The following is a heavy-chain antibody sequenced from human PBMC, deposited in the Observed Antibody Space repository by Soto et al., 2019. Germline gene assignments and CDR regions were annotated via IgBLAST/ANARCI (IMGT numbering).Heavy chain of an antibody. V-gene: IGHV1-69*13. CDR3: ARDWNLYCSGGSCYSYYYGMDV. D-gene: IGHD2-15*01. J-gene: IGHJ6*02. CDR1: GGTFSSYA. Sequence: GASVKVSCKASGGTFSSYAISWVRQAPGQGLEWMGGIIPIFGTANYAQKFQGRVTITADESTSTAYMELSSLRFEDTAVYYCARDWNLYCSGGSCYSYYYGMDVWGQGTTVTVSS. CDR2: IIPIFGTA.